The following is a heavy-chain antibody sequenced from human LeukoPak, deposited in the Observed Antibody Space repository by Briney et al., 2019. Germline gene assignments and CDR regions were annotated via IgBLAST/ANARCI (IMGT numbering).Heavy chain of an antibody. CDR3: AKNVVVKRYIDF. D-gene: IGHD2-15*01. V-gene: IGHV3-23*01. CDR2: ISGGGRTT. CDR1: GFTFSNHA. J-gene: IGHJ4*02. Sequence: GGSLRLSCAASGFTFSNHAMSWVRQAPGKGLQCVAVISGGGRTTEYEDFVKGRFTISRDNSKNTLSLQMNSLTVEDTAIYFCAKNVVVKRYIDFWGQGTLVTVSS.